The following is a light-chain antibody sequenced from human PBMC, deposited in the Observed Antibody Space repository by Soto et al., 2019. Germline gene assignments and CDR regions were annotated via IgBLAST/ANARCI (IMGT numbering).Light chain of an antibody. Sequence: EIVLTQSPGTLSVSPGERATLTCRASQSVSSSYLAWYQQKPGQPPRLLIYGASSRATGIPDRFSGSGSGTDFTLTISRLEPEDFAVYYCQQYGSSPWTFGQGTKV. V-gene: IGKV3-20*01. J-gene: IGKJ1*01. CDR2: GAS. CDR1: QSVSSSY. CDR3: QQYGSSPWT.